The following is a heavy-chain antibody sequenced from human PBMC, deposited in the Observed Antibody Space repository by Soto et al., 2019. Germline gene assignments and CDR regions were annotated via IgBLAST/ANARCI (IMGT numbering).Heavy chain of an antibody. V-gene: IGHV4-30-2*06. D-gene: IGHD3-10*01. Sequence: QVQLQESGPGLVKPSQTVSLTCAVSGASMSSGVHSWSWIRQSPVRGLEWIGYISYTGATYYNPSLKSRVTLSVDRSNNQFSLNFTAVTASDTAVYYCARAPPGPSPRWDVWGQGNTVTVSS. CDR3: ARAPPGPSPRWDV. CDR1: GASMSSGVHS. CDR2: ISYTGAT. J-gene: IGHJ6*02.